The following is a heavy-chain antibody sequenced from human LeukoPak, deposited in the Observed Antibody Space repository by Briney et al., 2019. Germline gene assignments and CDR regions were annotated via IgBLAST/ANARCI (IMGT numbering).Heavy chain of an antibody. CDR2: ISYDGSNK. V-gene: IGHV3-30-3*01. CDR1: GFTFSSYA. Sequence: GRSLRLSCAASGFTFSSYAMHWVRQAPGKGLEWVAVISYDGSNKYYADSVKGRFTISGDNSKNTLYLQMNSLRAEDTAVYYCARDLSPYYDSSGYLIWGQGTLVTVSS. CDR3: ARDLSPYYDSSGYLI. D-gene: IGHD3-22*01. J-gene: IGHJ4*02.